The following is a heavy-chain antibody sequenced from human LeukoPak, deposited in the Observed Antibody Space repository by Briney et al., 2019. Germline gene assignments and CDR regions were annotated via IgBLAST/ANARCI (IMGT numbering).Heavy chain of an antibody. Sequence: APVKVSCKASGYDASGYTFPKYGINWVRQAPGQGLEWMGWISVKTGDTNYAQKIQDRVTLTTDTPTRTVYMELRSLKSDDTAVYYCARLKFGVNSSDKWGQGTLVTVSS. CDR2: ISVKTGDT. V-gene: IGHV1-18*01. D-gene: IGHD4-23*01. CDR3: ARLKFGVNSSDK. J-gene: IGHJ4*02. CDR1: GYTFPKYG.